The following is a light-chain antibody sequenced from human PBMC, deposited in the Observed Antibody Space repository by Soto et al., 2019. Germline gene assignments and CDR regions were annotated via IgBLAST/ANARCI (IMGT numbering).Light chain of an antibody. CDR3: QQRSKMPLT. CDR1: QSVRNY. Sequence: DIVLTQSPGTLSLSPGETATLSCRASQSVRNYLAWYQQKPGQAPRLLIYDASNRATGIPARFSGTGSETDFTLTISSLEPEDFAIYYCQQRSKMPLTFGHGTKVDIK. V-gene: IGKV3-11*01. CDR2: DAS. J-gene: IGKJ1*01.